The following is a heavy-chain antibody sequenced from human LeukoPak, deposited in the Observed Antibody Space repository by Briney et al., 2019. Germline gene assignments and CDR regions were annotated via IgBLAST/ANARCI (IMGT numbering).Heavy chain of an antibody. CDR2: ISSSSSYI. Sequence: GGSLRLSCAASGFTFSRYTMNRVRQAPGKGLEWVSYISSSSSYIYYADSVKGRFTISRDNAENSLYLQMNSLRAEDTAVYYCARGSEGYSGRGGCYYGMDVWGQGTTVTVSS. CDR1: GFTFSRYT. J-gene: IGHJ6*01. CDR3: ARGSEGYSGRGGCYYGMDV. V-gene: IGHV3-21*01. D-gene: IGHD2-15*01.